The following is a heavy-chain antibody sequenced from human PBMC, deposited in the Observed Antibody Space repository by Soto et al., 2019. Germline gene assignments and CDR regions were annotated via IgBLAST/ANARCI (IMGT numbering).Heavy chain of an antibody. CDR2: IYPGDSDT. CDR1: GYSFTSYW. CDR3: VSPWSVGATDVFKI. D-gene: IGHD1-26*01. J-gene: IGHJ3*02. Sequence: GEYLKISCKGSGYSFTSYWIGWVRQMPGKGLEWMGIIYPGDSDTRYSPSFQGQVTISADKSTNTAYLQWIRLKASDTAMYYCVSPWSVGATDVFKIRGQRTIVTVSS. V-gene: IGHV5-51*01.